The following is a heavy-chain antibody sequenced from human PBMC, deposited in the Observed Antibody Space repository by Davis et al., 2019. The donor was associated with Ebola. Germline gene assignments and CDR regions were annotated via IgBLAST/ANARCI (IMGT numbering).Heavy chain of an antibody. Sequence: GESLKISCVASGFTFNEYEMNWVRQASGKGLEWISYISDSGSNAYYTESVKGRFTISRDNAKNSLFLQMDTLRVEDTAVYYCVPGTWIRGQGSLVTVSS. CDR1: GFTFNEYE. CDR3: VPGTWI. V-gene: IGHV3-48*03. J-gene: IGHJ4*02. D-gene: IGHD5-18*01. CDR2: ISDSGSNA.